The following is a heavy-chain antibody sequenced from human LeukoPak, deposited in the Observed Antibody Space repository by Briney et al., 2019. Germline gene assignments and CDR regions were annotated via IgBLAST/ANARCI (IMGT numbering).Heavy chain of an antibody. CDR1: GFTVSSNY. V-gene: IGHV3-66*01. CDR3: ARDRQPSYYDSSAGGYGMDV. Sequence: GGSLRLSCAASGFTVSSNYMSWVRQAPGKGLEWVSVIYSGGSTYYADSVKGRFTISRDNSKNTLYLQMNSLRAEDAAVYYCARDRQPSYYDSSAGGYGMDVWGQGTTVTVSS. D-gene: IGHD3-22*01. J-gene: IGHJ6*02. CDR2: IYSGGST.